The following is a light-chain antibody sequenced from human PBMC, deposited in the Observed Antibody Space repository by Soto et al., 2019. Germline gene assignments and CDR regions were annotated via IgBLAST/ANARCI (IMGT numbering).Light chain of an antibody. J-gene: IGLJ1*01. V-gene: IGLV2-14*01. CDR2: DVS. Sequence: QSVLTQPASGSGSPGQSITISCTGTSSDVGGYNYVSWYQQHPGKAPKLMIYDVSNRPSGVSNRFSGSKSGNTASLTISGLQAEDEADYYCSSYTSSSTPGGVFGTGTKVTVL. CDR3: SSYTSSSTPGGV. CDR1: SSDVGGYNY.